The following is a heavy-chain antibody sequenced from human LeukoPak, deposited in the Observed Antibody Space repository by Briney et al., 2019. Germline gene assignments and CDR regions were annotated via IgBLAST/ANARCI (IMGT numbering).Heavy chain of an antibody. CDR1: GFTFSSYW. Sequence: GGSLRLSCVASGFTFSSYWMHWVRQDPRKGLVWVSRISGDGRNINYADSVRGRFTISRDNAKNTLYLQMNTLRVEDTAVYYCARWVDTAMVTDYWGQGTLVTVSS. CDR2: ISGDGRNI. CDR3: ARWVDTAMVTDY. V-gene: IGHV3-74*01. J-gene: IGHJ4*02. D-gene: IGHD5-18*01.